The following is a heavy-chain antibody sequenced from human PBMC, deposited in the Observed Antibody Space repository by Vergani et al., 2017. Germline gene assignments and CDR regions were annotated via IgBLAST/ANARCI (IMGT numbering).Heavy chain of an antibody. CDR3: ARLLSGSYSPNLDY. J-gene: IGHJ4*02. V-gene: IGHV1-69*04. D-gene: IGHD1-26*01. CDR1: GGTFSSYA. CDR2: IIPILGIA. Sequence: QVQLVQSGAEVKKPGSSVKVSCKASGGTFSSYAISWVRQAPGQGLEWMGRIIPILGIANYAQKFQGRVTITADKSTSTAYMELSSLRSEDTAVYYCARLLSGSYSPNLDYWGQGTLVTVSS.